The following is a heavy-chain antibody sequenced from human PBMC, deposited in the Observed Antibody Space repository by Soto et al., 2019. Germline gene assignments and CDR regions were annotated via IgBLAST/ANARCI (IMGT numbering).Heavy chain of an antibody. Sequence: GGSLRRSCAASGFSFSTYPMVWVRQAPGKRLEAVSSISGSGDKTYYKDSVKGRFIISRDNSKNTVDLQMNSLRPEDTAVYYCAKILSTVTTYYYGMDAWGQGTTVTVSS. CDR3: AKILSTVTTYYYGMDA. D-gene: IGHD4-17*01. CDR2: ISGSGDKT. V-gene: IGHV3-23*01. J-gene: IGHJ6*02. CDR1: GFSFSTYP.